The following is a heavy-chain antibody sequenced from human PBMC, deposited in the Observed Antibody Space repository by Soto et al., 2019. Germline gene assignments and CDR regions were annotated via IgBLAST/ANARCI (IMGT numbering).Heavy chain of an antibody. J-gene: IGHJ4*02. CDR3: AKVKVATFYFDY. Sequence: EVQLLESGGGLVQPGGSLRLSCAASGFTFSSYAMSWVRQAPGKGLEWVSAISGGGGSTYDADSVKGRFTISRDNSKNPLELQMNSLRAVYKDVYYCAKVKVATFYFDYLGQGTLVTVSS. CDR2: ISGGGGST. D-gene: IGHD5-12*01. V-gene: IGHV3-23*01. CDR1: GFTFSSYA.